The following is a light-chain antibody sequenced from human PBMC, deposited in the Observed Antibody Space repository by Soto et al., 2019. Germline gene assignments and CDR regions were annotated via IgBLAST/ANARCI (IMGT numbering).Light chain of an antibody. J-gene: IGLJ3*02. V-gene: IGLV8-61*01. CDR1: SGSVSTSYY. Sequence: QAVVTHEPSFSVSPGGTVTLTCGLSSGSVSTSYYPSWYPQTPGQSPRTLIYSTNTRSSGVPERFSGSILGNKAALTITGAQADDESDYYCVLYMGSGVWVFGGGTKLTVL. CDR3: VLYMGSGVWV. CDR2: STN.